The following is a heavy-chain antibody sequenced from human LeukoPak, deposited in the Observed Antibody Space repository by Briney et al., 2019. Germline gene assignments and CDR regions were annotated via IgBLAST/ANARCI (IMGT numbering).Heavy chain of an antibody. CDR2: INAGNGNT. J-gene: IGHJ4*02. Sequence: GASVKVSCKASGYTFTSYAMHWVRQAPGQRLEWMGWINAGNGNTKYSQKFQGRVTITRDTSASTAYMELSSLRSEDTAVYYCARDPITATGRRYFDYWGQGTLVTVSS. CDR1: GYTFTSYA. CDR3: ARDPITATGRRYFDY. V-gene: IGHV1-3*01. D-gene: IGHD6-13*01.